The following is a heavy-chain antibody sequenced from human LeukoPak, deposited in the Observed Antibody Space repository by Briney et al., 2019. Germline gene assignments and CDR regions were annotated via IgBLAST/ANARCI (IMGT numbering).Heavy chain of an antibody. J-gene: IGHJ4*02. D-gene: IGHD2-2*01. V-gene: IGHV3-7*01. CDR1: GFTSGHIFTDYW. CDR3: SAILYH. Sequence: GGSLRLSCVASGFTSGHIFTDYWMTWVRQVPGKGLEWVANINQDGSQTYYLDSVKARFTISRDNAKESVSLQMNSLRAEDTAIYYCSAILYHWGQGTLVTVSS. CDR2: INQDGSQT.